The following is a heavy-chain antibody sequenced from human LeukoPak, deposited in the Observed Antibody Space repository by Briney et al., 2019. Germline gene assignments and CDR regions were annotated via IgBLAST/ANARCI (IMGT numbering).Heavy chain of an antibody. V-gene: IGHV3-30*01. J-gene: IGHJ3*02. D-gene: IGHD5-18*01. Sequence: GGSLRLSCAASGFTFSSYAMHWVRQAPGKGLEWVAVISYDGSNKYYADPVKGRFTISRDNSKNTLYLQMNSLRPEDTAIYYCARVGYSLGHGDDAFDIWGQGTLVTVSS. CDR3: ARVGYSLGHGDDAFDI. CDR2: ISYDGSNK. CDR1: GFTFSSYA.